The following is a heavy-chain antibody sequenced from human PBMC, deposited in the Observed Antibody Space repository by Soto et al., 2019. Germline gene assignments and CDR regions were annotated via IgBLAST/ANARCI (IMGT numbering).Heavy chain of an antibody. CDR1: GFTFSSYG. Sequence: GGSLRLSCAASGFTFSSYGMHWVRQAPGKGLEWMAVISYDGSNRYYADSVKGRLTVTRDNTKNTLYLQMSSLRAEDTAVYYCVKDGSSGWPYYYGLDVWGQGTTVTVSS. CDR3: VKDGSSGWPYYYGLDV. J-gene: IGHJ6*02. D-gene: IGHD6-19*01. CDR2: ISYDGSNR. V-gene: IGHV3-30*18.